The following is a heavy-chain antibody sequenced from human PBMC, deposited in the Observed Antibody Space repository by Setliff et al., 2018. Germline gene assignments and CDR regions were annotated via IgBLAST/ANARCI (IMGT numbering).Heavy chain of an antibody. CDR3: AKDLTQSDY. CDR2: IGDSGSTT. D-gene: IGHD7-27*01. CDR1: GFTFSDYA. J-gene: IGHJ4*02. Sequence: AGGSLRLSCEASGFTFSDYAMTWVRQAPGKGLEWVSAIGDSGSTTYYADSVRGRFTVSRDNSRNILYLQMNSLRAEDTAVYYCAKDLTQSDYWGQGTQVTVSS. V-gene: IGHV3-23*01.